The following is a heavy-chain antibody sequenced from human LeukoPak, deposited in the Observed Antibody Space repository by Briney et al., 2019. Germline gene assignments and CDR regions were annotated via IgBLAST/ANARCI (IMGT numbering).Heavy chain of an antibody. V-gene: IGHV4-39*07. CDR2: IYYSGNT. J-gene: IGHJ4*02. CDR1: GAFINTNGYF. Sequence: SETLSLTCTVSGAFINTNGYFWGWIRQPPGKGLEWIGNIYYSGNTYFNPSLKSRVTISVDTSKNQISLKLNSVTAADTAVYYCARDRLLWFGELDFWGQGTLVIVSS. CDR3: ARDRLLWFGELDF. D-gene: IGHD3-10*01.